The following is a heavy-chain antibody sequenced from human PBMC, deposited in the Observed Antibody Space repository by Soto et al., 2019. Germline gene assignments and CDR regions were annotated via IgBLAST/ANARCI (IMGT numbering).Heavy chain of an antibody. D-gene: IGHD6-13*01. J-gene: IGHJ6*02. Sequence: QVQLVQSGAEVKKPGSSVKVSCKASGGTFSSYAISWVRQAPGHGLEWMGGIIPIFGTANYAQKFQGRVTITADESTSTAYMELSSLRSEDTAVYYCASGLTGGVFYYYYGMDVWGQGTTVTVSS. CDR1: GGTFSSYA. V-gene: IGHV1-69*01. CDR3: ASGLTGGVFYYYYGMDV. CDR2: IIPIFGTA.